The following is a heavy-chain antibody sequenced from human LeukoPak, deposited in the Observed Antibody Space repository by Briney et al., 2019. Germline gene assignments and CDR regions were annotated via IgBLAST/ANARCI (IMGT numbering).Heavy chain of an antibody. CDR2: IIPILGIA. Sequence: ASVKVSCKASGYTFTSYGISWVRQAPGQGLEWMGRIIPILGIANYAQKFQGRVTITADKFTSTAYMELSSLRSEDTAVYYCARDRDLDSGSYYSDYWGQGTLVTVSS. CDR3: ARDRDLDSGSYYSDY. V-gene: IGHV1-69*04. CDR1: GYTFTSYG. D-gene: IGHD1-26*01. J-gene: IGHJ4*02.